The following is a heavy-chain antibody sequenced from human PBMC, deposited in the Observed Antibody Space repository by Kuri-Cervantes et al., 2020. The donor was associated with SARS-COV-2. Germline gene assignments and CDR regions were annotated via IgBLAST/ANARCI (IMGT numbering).Heavy chain of an antibody. CDR3: ATARSQWELLPLSS. CDR1: GYTLTELS. D-gene: IGHD1-26*01. V-gene: IGHV1-24*01. Sequence: SVTVSCKVSGYTLTELSMHWVRQAPGKGLEWMGGFDPEDGETIYAQKFQGRVTMTEDTSTDTAYMELSSLRSEDTAVYYCATARSQWELLPLSSWGQGTLVTVSS. CDR2: FDPEDGET. J-gene: IGHJ5*02.